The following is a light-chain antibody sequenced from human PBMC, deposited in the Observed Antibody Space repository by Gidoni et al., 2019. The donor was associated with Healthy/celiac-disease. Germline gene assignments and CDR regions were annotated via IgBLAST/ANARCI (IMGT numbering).Light chain of an antibody. V-gene: IGKV4-1*01. CDR2: WAS. CDR1: QSVLYSSNNKNY. Sequence: IFMTQSPDSLALSLGERATINCKSSQSVLYSSNNKNYLAWYQQKPGQPPKLLIYWASTRESGVPDRFSGSGSGTDFTLTISSLQAEDVAVYYCQQYYSTPWTFGQGTKVEIK. J-gene: IGKJ1*01. CDR3: QQYYSTPWT.